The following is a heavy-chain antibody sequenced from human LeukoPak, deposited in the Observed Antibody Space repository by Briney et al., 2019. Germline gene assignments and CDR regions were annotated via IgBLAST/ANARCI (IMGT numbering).Heavy chain of an antibody. CDR2: IWYDGSNK. D-gene: IGHD3-3*01. Sequence: GGSLRLSCAASGFPFSSYGMHWVRQAPGKGLEWVAVIWYDGSNKHYADSVKGRFTISRDSSKNTLYLQMNSLRAEDTAVYYCARDGDFWSGYYHFDYWGQGTLVTVSS. J-gene: IGHJ4*02. CDR1: GFPFSSYG. CDR3: ARDGDFWSGYYHFDY. V-gene: IGHV3-33*01.